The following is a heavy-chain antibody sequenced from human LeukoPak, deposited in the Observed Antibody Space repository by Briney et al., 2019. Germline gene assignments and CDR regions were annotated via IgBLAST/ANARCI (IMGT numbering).Heavy chain of an antibody. D-gene: IGHD3-10*02. CDR2: ISSSGSTI. J-gene: IGHJ6*04. Sequence: PGGSLRLYCAASGFAFSSYWMNWVRQAPGKGLEWVSYISSSGSTIYYADSVKGRFTISRDNAKNSLYLQMNSLRAEDTAVYYCAELGITMIGGVWGKGTTVTISS. CDR3: AELGITMIGGV. V-gene: IGHV3-48*04. CDR1: GFAFSSYW.